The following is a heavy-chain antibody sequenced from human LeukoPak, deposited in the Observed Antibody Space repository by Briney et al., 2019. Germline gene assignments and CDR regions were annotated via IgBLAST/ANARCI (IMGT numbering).Heavy chain of an antibody. J-gene: IGHJ4*02. CDR1: GFTFSSYE. CDR3: ARGQYYYDSSGYSPLDY. D-gene: IGHD3-22*01. V-gene: IGHV3-48*03. CDR2: ISSSCSTI. Sequence: QPGGSLRLSCAASGFTFSSYEMNWVRQAPGKGLEWVSYISSSCSTIYYADSVKGRFTISRDNAKNSLYLQMNSLRAEDTAVYYCARGQYYYDSSGYSPLDYWGQGTLVTVSS.